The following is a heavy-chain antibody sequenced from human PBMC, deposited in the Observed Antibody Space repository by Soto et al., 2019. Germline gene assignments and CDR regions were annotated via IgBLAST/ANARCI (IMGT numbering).Heavy chain of an antibody. CDR2: IYYSGST. D-gene: IGHD4-17*01. Sequence: SETLSLTCTVSGGSISSYYWSWIRQSPGKGLEWIGYIYYSGSTNYNPSLKSRVTISVDTSKNQFSLKLSSVTAADTAVYYCAGSCGDYIHYDYWGQGTLVTVSS. J-gene: IGHJ4*02. CDR3: AGSCGDYIHYDY. V-gene: IGHV4-59*01. CDR1: GGSISSYY.